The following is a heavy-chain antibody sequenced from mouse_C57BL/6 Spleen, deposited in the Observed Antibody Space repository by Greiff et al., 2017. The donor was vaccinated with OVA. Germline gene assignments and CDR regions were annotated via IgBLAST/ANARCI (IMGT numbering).Heavy chain of an antibody. Sequence: VQLQQPGAELVKPGASVKLSCKASGYTFTSYWMHWVKQRPGQGLEWIGMIHPNSGSTNYNEKFKSKATLTVDKSSSTAYMQLSSLTSEDSAVYYCAGALYGRGNFDVWGTGTTVTVSS. V-gene: IGHV1-64*01. CDR1: GYTFTSYW. CDR3: AGALYGRGNFDV. J-gene: IGHJ1*03. CDR2: IHPNSGST. D-gene: IGHD1-1*01.